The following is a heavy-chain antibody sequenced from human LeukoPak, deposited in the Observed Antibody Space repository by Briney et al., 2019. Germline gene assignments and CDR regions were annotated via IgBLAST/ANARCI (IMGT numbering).Heavy chain of an antibody. Sequence: PSETLSLTCTVSGGSISSYYWSWIRQPAGKGLEWIGRIYTSGSTNYNPSLKSRVTMSVDTSKNQFSLKLSSVTAADTAVYYCARQNPLYVLRFLEWSAGGAFDIWGQGTMVTVSS. D-gene: IGHD3-3*01. CDR2: IYTSGST. CDR1: GGSISSYY. J-gene: IGHJ3*02. V-gene: IGHV4-4*07. CDR3: ARQNPLYVLRFLEWSAGGAFDI.